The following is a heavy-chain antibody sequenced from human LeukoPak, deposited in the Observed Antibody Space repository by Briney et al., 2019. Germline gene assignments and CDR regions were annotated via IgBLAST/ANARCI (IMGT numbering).Heavy chain of an antibody. V-gene: IGHV4-59*08. CDR3: ARGMTTGPDP. J-gene: IGHJ5*02. Sequence: SETLSLTCTVSGGSISSYSWSWIRQPPGKGLEWIWYIYYSGSTNYNPPLKSRLPISVDTSKNHFSLNLTSVPLADTVVYYCARGMTTGPDPWGQGTLVTVSS. CDR1: GGSISSYS. CDR2: IYYSGST. D-gene: IGHD4-17*01.